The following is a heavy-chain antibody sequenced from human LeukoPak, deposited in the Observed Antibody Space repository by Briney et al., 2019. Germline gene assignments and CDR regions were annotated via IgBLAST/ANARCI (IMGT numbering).Heavy chain of an antibody. D-gene: IGHD3-9*01. CDR2: IDPSDSYT. J-gene: IGHJ3*02. CDR3: ARLSLGSHAFDI. V-gene: IGHV5-10-1*01. CDR1: GYTFTSYG. Sequence: KVSCKASGYTFTSYGISWVRQMPGKGLEWMGRIDPSDSYTNYSPSFQGHVTISADKSISTAYLQWSSLKASDTAMYYCARLSLGSHAFDIWGQGTMVTVSS.